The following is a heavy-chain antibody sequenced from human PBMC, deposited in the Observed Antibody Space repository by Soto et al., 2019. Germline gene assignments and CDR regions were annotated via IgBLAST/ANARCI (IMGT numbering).Heavy chain of an antibody. CDR2: IKAGGTT. J-gene: IGHJ4*02. V-gene: IGHV3-15*01. D-gene: IGHD3-3*01. Sequence: EVQLVESGGGLVEPGGSLRLSCAASGFTFNIAWMSWVRQAPGKGLEWVSRIKAGGTTDYAAPVKGRFTVSRDDSINKMYLQMESLRAEDTGIYYCVATHGGTPARPFLDFWGQGTLVTVSS. CDR3: VATHGGTPARPFLDF. CDR1: GFTFNIAW.